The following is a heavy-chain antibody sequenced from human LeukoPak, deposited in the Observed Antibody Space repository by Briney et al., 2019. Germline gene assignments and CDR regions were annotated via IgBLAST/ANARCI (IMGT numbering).Heavy chain of an antibody. V-gene: IGHV1-2*02. D-gene: IGHD3-3*01. CDR2: INPNSGGT. CDR3: ARDPYDFWSGYPGNSIFDY. Sequence: GASVKVSCKASGYTFTGYYMHWVRQAPGQGLEWMGWINPNSGGTNYAQKFQGRVTMTRDTSISTAYMELSRLRSDDTAVYYCARDPYDFWSGYPGNSIFDYWGQGTLVTVSS. J-gene: IGHJ4*02. CDR1: GYTFTGYY.